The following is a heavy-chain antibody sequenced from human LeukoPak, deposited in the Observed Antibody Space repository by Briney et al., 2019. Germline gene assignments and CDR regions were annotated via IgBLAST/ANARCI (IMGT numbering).Heavy chain of an antibody. V-gene: IGHV3-74*01. CDR3: ATKQWLAPPPDS. Sequence: GGSLRLSCAASGFTFSKYWMRWVSQAPGKGLESVSRINTDGTVTTYADSVKGRFTVSRDNADNTMFLQMNSVRDEDTAVYYCATKQWLAPPPDSWGQGTPVTVSS. J-gene: IGHJ4*02. D-gene: IGHD6-19*01. CDR2: INTDGTVT. CDR1: GFTFSKYW.